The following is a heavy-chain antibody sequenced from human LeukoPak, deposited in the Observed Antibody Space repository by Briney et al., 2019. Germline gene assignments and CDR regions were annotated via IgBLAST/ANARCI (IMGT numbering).Heavy chain of an antibody. CDR2: IYASGNT. CDR3: GFSEGDF. J-gene: IGHJ4*02. V-gene: IGHV4-4*07. D-gene: IGHD6-25*01. CDR1: GGSISSYY. Sequence: SETLSLTCTVSGGSISSYYWSWVRQPAGKGLEWIGRIYASGNTNYNPSLKGRVTMSLDTSKNQFSLKLNSVTAADTAMYFCGFSEGDFWGQGALVTVSS.